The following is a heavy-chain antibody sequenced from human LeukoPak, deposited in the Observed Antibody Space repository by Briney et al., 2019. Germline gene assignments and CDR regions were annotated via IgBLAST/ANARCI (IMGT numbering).Heavy chain of an antibody. V-gene: IGHV1-18*04. CDR1: GYSFTSYG. CDR3: ARDRGSGWYGGSDY. D-gene: IGHD6-19*01. Sequence: GESLKISCKGSGYSFTSYGISWVRQAPGQGLEWMGWISAYNGNTNYAQKLQGRVTMTTDTSTSTAYMELRSLRSDDTAVYYCARDRGSGWYGGSDYWGQGTLVTVSS. J-gene: IGHJ4*02. CDR2: ISAYNGNT.